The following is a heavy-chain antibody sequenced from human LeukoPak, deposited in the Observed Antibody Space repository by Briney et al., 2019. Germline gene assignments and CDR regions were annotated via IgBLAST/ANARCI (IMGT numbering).Heavy chain of an antibody. V-gene: IGHV3-48*03. D-gene: IGHD3-9*01. CDR2: ISSSGSTI. CDR1: GFTFSSYE. J-gene: IGHJ3*02. CDR3: ARTDYDILTGPGQDAFDI. Sequence: GGSLRLSCAASGFTFSSYEMNWVRQAPGKGLEWVSYISSSGSTIYYADSVKGRFTISRDNAKNSLYLQMNSLRAEDTAVYYCARTDYDILTGPGQDAFDIWGQGTMVTVSS.